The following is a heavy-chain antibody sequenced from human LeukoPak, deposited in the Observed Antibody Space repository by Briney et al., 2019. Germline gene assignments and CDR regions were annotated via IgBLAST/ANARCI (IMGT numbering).Heavy chain of an antibody. CDR2: SRGNGGRT. J-gene: IGHJ1*01. D-gene: IGHD2-2*02. Sequence: GGSLRLSCAASGFTFSTYAMSWVRQAPGKGLEWVSASRGNGGRTDYADSVEGRFTTSRDNSKNTVYLQMNSLRAEDTAVYYCAKDIVVVPAAIPGYFQHWGQGTLVTVSS. CDR3: AKDIVVVPAAIPGYFQH. V-gene: IGHV3-23*01. CDR1: GFTFSTYA.